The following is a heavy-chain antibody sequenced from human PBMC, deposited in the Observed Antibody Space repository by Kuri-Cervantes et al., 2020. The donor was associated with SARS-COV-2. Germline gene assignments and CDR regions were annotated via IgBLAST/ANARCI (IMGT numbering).Heavy chain of an antibody. CDR1: GGSISSGDYY. V-gene: IGHV4-30-4*08. CDR2: IYYSGST. CDR3: AGIVVQNNWFDP. Sequence: SETLSLTCTVSGGSISSGDYYWSWIRQPPGKGLEWIGYIYYSGSTYYNPSLKSRVTISVDTSKNQFSLKLSSVAAADTAVYYCAGIVVQNNWFDPWGQGTLVTVSS. D-gene: IGHD2-15*01. J-gene: IGHJ5*02.